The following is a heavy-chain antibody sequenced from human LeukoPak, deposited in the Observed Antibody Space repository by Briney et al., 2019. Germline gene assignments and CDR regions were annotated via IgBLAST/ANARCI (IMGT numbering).Heavy chain of an antibody. V-gene: IGHV4-34*01. CDR1: GGSFSGYY. D-gene: IGHD6-13*01. J-gene: IGHJ4*02. CDR3: ARRIAAAYLIDY. CDR2: INHSGST. Sequence: PSETLSLTCAVYGGSFSGYYWSWIRQPPGKGLEWIGEINHSGSTNYNPSLKSRVTISVDTSKNQFSLKLSSVTAADTAVYYCARRIAAAYLIDYWGRGTLVTVSS.